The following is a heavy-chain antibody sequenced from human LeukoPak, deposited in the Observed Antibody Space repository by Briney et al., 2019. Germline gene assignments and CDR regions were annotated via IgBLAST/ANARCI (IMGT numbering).Heavy chain of an antibody. CDR2: INPSGGNT. J-gene: IGHJ4*02. V-gene: IGHV1-46*01. D-gene: IGHD3-10*01. CDR1: GYTFTSYY. Sequence: ASVKVSCKASGYTFTSYYMHWVRQAPGQGLEWMGIINPSGGNTNYAQKLQGRVTMTTDTSTSTAYMELRSLRSDDTAVYYCARVYGEWFGESVGDYWGQGTLVTVSS. CDR3: ARVYGEWFGESVGDY.